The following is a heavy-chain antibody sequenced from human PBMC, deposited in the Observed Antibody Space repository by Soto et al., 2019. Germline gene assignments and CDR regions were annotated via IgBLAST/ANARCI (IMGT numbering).Heavy chain of an antibody. CDR2: IYYSGST. D-gene: IGHD6-13*01. V-gene: IGHV4-39*01. CDR1: GGSISSSSYY. Sequence: SETLSLTCTVSGGSISSSSYYWGWIRQPPGKGLEWIGSIYYSGSTYYNPSLKSRVTISVDTSKNQFSLKLSSVTAADTAVYYCARLHSSSWYPVGYYYGMDVWGQGTTVTVSS. J-gene: IGHJ6*02. CDR3: ARLHSSSWYPVGYYYGMDV.